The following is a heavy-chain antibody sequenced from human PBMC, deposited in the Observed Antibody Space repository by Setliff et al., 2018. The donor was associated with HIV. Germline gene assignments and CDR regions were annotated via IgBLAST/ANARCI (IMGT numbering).Heavy chain of an antibody. CDR1: GFTFSPSG. CDR3: TAVGSLAGRRPELN. CDR2: LRSKIDGGTT. V-gene: IGHV3-15*01. D-gene: IGHD6-6*01. J-gene: IGHJ4*02. Sequence: PGGSLRLSCAAAGFTFSPSGMNGVRPAPGKGLEWVARLRSKIDGGTTEYAAPVKGRFTISRDDSINTLYLQMNSLKPEDTAVYFCTAVGSLAGRRPELNWGRGTLVTVSS.